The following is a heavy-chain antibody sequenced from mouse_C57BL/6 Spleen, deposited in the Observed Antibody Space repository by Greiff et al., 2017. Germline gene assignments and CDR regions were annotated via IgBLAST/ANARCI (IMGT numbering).Heavy chain of an antibody. J-gene: IGHJ4*01. Sequence: VQLKESVAELVRPGASVKLSCTASGFNIKNTYMHWVKQRPEQGLEWIGRIDPANGNTKYAPKFQGKATITADTSSNTAYLQLSSLTSEDTAIYYCASPVVAPYYAMDYWGQGTSVTVSS. CDR2: IDPANGNT. CDR3: ASPVVAPYYAMDY. V-gene: IGHV14-3*01. D-gene: IGHD1-1*01. CDR1: GFNIKNTY.